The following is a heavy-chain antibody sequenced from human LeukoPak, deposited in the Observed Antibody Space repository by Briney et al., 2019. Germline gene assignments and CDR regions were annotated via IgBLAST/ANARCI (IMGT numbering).Heavy chain of an antibody. CDR3: ARGPTTYYDFWSGSHHPMDV. CDR2: INPSGDST. CDR1: GYTFTSYY. Sequence: ASVKVSCKASGYTFTSYYMHWVRQAPGQGLEWMGVINPSGDSTSYAQKFHGRVTMTRDTSTSTVFMELSGLTSEDTAVYYCARGPTTYYDFWSGSHHPMDVWGKGTTVTVSS. V-gene: IGHV1-46*01. D-gene: IGHD3-3*01. J-gene: IGHJ6*03.